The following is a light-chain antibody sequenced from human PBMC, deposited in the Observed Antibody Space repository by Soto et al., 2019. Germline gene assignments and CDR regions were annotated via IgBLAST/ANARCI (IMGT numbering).Light chain of an antibody. CDR2: DAS. V-gene: IGKV3-20*01. CDR1: QSVSSY. Sequence: EIVLTRSPATLSSFPGDRVTLSCRASQSVSSYLAWYQQKPGQAPRLLIYDASNRATGIPARFSGSGSGTDFTLTISRLEPEDFAVYYCQQYGSSPFTFGQGTRLEIK. J-gene: IGKJ5*01. CDR3: QQYGSSPFT.